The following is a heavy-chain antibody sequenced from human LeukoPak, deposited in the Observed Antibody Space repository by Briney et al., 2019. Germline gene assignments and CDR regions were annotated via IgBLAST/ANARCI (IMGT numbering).Heavy chain of an antibody. J-gene: IGHJ4*02. CDR2: LSYDGSDK. V-gene: IGHV3-30-3*01. D-gene: IGHD3-3*01. Sequence: PGGSLRLSCAASGFTFSSYAMHWVRHAPRKGLEWVAVLSYDGSDKYYADSVKGRFIISRDNSKNTLNLQMNSLRAEDTAVYYCASWSVPVWGQGTLVTVSS. CDR3: ASWSVPV. CDR1: GFTFSSYA.